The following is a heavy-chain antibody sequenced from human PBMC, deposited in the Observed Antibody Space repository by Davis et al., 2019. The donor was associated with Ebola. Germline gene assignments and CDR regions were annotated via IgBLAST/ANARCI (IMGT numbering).Heavy chain of an antibody. Sequence: SGPTLVKPTQTLTLTCTFPGFSLSSSGMCVSWIRQPPGKALEWLALIYWDDDKRYSPSLKSRLTITKDTSKNQVVLTMTNMDPVDTATYYCAHRPAGGPFDPWGQGTLVTVSS. D-gene: IGHD3-16*01. CDR1: GFSLSSSGMC. CDR3: AHRPAGGPFDP. J-gene: IGHJ5*02. CDR2: IYWDDDK. V-gene: IGHV2-5*08.